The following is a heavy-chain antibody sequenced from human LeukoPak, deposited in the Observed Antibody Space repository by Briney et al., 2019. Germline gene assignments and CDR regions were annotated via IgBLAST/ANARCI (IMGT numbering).Heavy chain of an antibody. Sequence: GESLKISCKASGYSFTSYWIGWVRQMSGKGLEWMGITHPGDSDTRYSPSFQGQVTISADKSITTAYLQWSSLKASDTAMYYCGRLSRSGYYLLEYWGQGTLVTVSS. CDR1: GYSFTSYW. CDR2: THPGDSDT. CDR3: GRLSRSGYYLLEY. D-gene: IGHD3-22*01. V-gene: IGHV5-51*01. J-gene: IGHJ4*02.